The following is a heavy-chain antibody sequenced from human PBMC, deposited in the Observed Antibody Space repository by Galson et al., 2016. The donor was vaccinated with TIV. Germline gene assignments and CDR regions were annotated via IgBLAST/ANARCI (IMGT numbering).Heavy chain of an antibody. CDR3: AKVGKSGDYSWDAFDV. CDR2: LSLSGTYT. V-gene: IGHV3-23*01. CDR1: GFSFRNYV. Sequence: SLRPSCAASGFSFRNYVMSWVRLAPGKGLEWVSSLSLSGTYTYYADSVKGRFTISRDNSKYTLFLHLNSLRAGDTAIYYCAKVGKSGDYSWDAFDVWGQGTVVTVSS. D-gene: IGHD1-26*01. J-gene: IGHJ3*01.